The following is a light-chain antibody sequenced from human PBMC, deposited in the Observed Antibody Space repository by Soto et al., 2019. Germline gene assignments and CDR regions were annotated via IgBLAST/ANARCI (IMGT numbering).Light chain of an antibody. Sequence: QSALTQPPSASGSPGQSVTISCTGTRSDVGGYNFVSWYQHHPGKAPKLIIYEVNKRPSGVPDRFSGSKSGNTASLTVSGLQAEDEADYYCYSYAGSNNYVFGTGTKLTVL. V-gene: IGLV2-8*01. CDR3: YSYAGSNNYV. CDR2: EVN. CDR1: RSDVGGYNF. J-gene: IGLJ1*01.